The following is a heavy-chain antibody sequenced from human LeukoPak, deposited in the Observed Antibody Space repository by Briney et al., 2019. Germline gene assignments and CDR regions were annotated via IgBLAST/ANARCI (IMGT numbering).Heavy chain of an antibody. D-gene: IGHD3/OR15-3a*01. CDR2: IRDSGEA. CDR1: GCRVSDYY. V-gene: IGHV3-66*03. Sequence: GGSLRLSCAVSGCRVSDYYMSWGRQAPGKGLEWVGLIRDSGEAFYADFARGRFAISRDESENTLYLQMNSLRVEDTAVYFCARDRAANQDWVEFDPWGQGTPVIVSS. J-gene: IGHJ5*02. CDR3: ARDRAANQDWVEFDP.